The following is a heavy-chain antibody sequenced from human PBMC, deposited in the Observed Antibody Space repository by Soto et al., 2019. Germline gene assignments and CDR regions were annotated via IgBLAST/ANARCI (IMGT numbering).Heavy chain of an antibody. CDR1: SAPVSSSTYT. CDR3: ARRYGYSFDY. V-gene: IGHV4-39*07. J-gene: IGHJ4*02. CDR2: IYYSGST. Sequence: SETLSLTCTVSSAPVSSSTYTWGWLRQPPGKGLEWIGSIYYSGSTYYNPSLKSRVTISVDTSKNQFSLKLSSVTAADTAVYYCARRYGYSFDYWGQGTLVTVSS. D-gene: IGHD1-1*01.